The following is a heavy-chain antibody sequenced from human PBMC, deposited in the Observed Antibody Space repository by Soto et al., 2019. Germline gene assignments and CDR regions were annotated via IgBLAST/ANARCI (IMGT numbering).Heavy chain of an antibody. CDR1: CGSISSYY. Sequence: SETLSLTCTVSCGSISSYYWSWIRQPPGKGLERIGYIYYSGSTNYNPSLKSRVTISVDTAKNQFSLKLSSVTAADTAVYYCARGDNWFDPWGQGTLVTVSS. CDR3: ARGDNWFDP. CDR2: IYYSGST. J-gene: IGHJ5*02. V-gene: IGHV4-59*01.